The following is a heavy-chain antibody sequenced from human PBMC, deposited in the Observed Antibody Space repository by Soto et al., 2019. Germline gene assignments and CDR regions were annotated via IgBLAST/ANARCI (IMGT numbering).Heavy chain of an antibody. V-gene: IGHV3-9*01. CDR2: ISWNSNII. CDR3: AKGGPDGFCSGGGCYFGY. J-gene: IGHJ4*02. D-gene: IGHD2-15*01. CDR1: GFTFDDYA. Sequence: EVQLVESGGGLVQPGRSLRLSCAASGFTFDDYAMHWVRRVPGKGLEWVSSISWNSNIIGYADSVKGRFTISRDNAKNSLYLQMNSLRREDTALYYCAKGGPDGFCSGGGCYFGYWGQGTLVTVSS.